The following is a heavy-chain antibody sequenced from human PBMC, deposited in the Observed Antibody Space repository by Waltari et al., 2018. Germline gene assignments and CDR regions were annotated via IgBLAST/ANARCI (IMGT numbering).Heavy chain of an antibody. CDR2: IYYSGST. V-gene: IGHV4-39*07. CDR3: ASSMGAAAAGS. J-gene: IGHJ5*02. Sequence: QLQLQESGPGLVKPSETLSLTCTVSGGSISSSSYYWGWIRQPPGKGLEWIGSIYYSGSTYYNPSLKSRVTISVDTSKNQFSLKLSSVTAADTAVYYCASSMGAAAAGSWGQGTLVTVSS. CDR1: GGSISSSSYY. D-gene: IGHD6-13*01.